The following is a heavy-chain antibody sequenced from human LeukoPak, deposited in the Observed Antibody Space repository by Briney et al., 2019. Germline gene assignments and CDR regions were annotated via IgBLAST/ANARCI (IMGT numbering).Heavy chain of an antibody. V-gene: IGHV4-30-4*02. Sequence: PSETLSLTCTVSGGSISSGDYYWSWIRQPPGKGLEWIGYIYYSGSTYYNPSLKSRVTISVDTSKNQFSLKLSSLTAADTAVHYCAREGVTKYYFDYWGQGTLVTVSS. CDR3: AREGVTKYYFDY. D-gene: IGHD4-11*01. CDR2: IYYSGST. J-gene: IGHJ4*02. CDR1: GGSISSGDYY.